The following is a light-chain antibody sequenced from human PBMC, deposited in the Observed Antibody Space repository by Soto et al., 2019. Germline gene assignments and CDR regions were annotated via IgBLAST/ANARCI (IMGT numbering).Light chain of an antibody. Sequence: QSVLTQPPSASATPGQGVTMSCSGSSSNIGTHTVTWYQQLPGTAPQLLIYTDCFRSSGVPERFSGSKSGTSASLAISGLQSDDEADYYCAAWDDNLKSYVFGTGSKVIGL. CDR2: TDC. CDR1: SSNIGTHT. CDR3: AAWDDNLKSYV. J-gene: IGLJ1*01. V-gene: IGLV1-44*01.